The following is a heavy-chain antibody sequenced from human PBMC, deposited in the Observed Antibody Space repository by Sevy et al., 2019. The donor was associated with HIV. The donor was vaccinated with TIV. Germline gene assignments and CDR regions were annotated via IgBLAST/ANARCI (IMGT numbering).Heavy chain of an antibody. CDR1: GGSISSYY. J-gene: IGHJ6*03. CDR2: IYYSGST. CDR3: ARVSSSWARGRYYYYYMDV. Sequence: SDTLSLTCTVSGGSISSYYWSWIRQPPGKGLEWIGYIYYSGSTNYNPSLKSRVTISVDTSKNQFSLKLSSVTAADTAVYYCARVSSSWARGRYYYYYMDVWGKGTTVTVSS. V-gene: IGHV4-59*07. D-gene: IGHD6-13*01.